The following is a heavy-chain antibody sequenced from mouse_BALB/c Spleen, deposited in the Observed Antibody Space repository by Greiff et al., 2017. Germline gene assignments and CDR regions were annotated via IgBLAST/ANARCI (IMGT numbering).Heavy chain of an antibody. CDR1: GFNIKDYY. CDR2: IDPENGNT. Sequence: VQLQQSGAELVRPGALVKLSCKASGFNIKDYYMHWVKQRPEQGLEWIGWIDPENGNTIYDPKFQGKASITADTSSNTAYLQLSSLTSEDTAVYYCARYGKDWYFDVWGAGTTVTVSS. D-gene: IGHD2-1*01. CDR3: ARYGKDWYFDV. V-gene: IGHV14-1*02. J-gene: IGHJ1*01.